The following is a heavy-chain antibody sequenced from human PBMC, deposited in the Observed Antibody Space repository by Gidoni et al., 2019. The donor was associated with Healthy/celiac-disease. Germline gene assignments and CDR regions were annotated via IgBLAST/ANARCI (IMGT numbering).Heavy chain of an antibody. J-gene: IGHJ3*02. Sequence: EVQLVESGGGLVQPGGSLRLSCAASGFTFRSYDMHWVRQATGKGLEWVSAIGTAGDTYYPGSVKGRFTISRENAKNSLYLQMNSLRAGDTAVYYCAREGWGSGAFDIWGQGTMVTVSS. CDR1: GFTFRSYD. CDR3: AREGWGSGAFDI. CDR2: IGTAGDT. D-gene: IGHD3-16*01. V-gene: IGHV3-13*04.